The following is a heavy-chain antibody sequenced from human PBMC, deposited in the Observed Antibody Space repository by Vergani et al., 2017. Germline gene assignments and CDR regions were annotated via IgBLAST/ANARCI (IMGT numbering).Heavy chain of an antibody. D-gene: IGHD4-17*01. Sequence: EVQLVESGGGLIQPGGSLRLSCAASGITVSSNYMSWVRQAPGKGLEWVAVIYSGGSTYYADSVKVRFTISRDNSKNTLYLQMNSLRAEDTAVYYFARARTVTPGAFYIGGQGSMVTVSS. CDR3: ARARTVTPGAFYI. V-gene: IGHV3-53*01. J-gene: IGHJ3*02. CDR1: GITVSSNY. CDR2: IYSGGST.